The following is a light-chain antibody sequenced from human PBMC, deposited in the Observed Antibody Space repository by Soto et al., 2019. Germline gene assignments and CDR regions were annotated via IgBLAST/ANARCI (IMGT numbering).Light chain of an antibody. CDR2: EVR. CDR3: SSYTSKSSLI. V-gene: IGLV2-14*01. Sequence: QSALTQPASVSGSPGQSITITCAGTMRDVGAYNLVSWYQQHPGRAPQLIIYEVRNRPSGISFRFSGSKSGNTASLTISGLQAEDEADYYCSSYTSKSSLIFGGGTKVTVL. CDR1: MRDVGAYNL. J-gene: IGLJ2*01.